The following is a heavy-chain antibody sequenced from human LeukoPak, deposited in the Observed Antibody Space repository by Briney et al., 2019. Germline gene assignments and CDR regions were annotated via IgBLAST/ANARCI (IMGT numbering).Heavy chain of an antibody. D-gene: IGHD4-17*01. V-gene: IGHV3-73*01. J-gene: IGHJ4*02. Sequence: GGSLRPSCAASGFSFSGSAMHWVRQASGKGLEWIGRIRSKANNYATAYASSVNGRFTISRNDSKTTAYLHLNSLKTEDTAVYYCTSPKRYGDDGNDYWGEGTLFTVSS. CDR1: GFSFSGSA. CDR2: IRSKANNYAT. CDR3: TSPKRYGDDGNDY.